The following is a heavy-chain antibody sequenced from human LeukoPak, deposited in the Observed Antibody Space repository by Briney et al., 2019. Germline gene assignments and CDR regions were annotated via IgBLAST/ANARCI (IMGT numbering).Heavy chain of an antibody. Sequence: PGGSLRLSCPASGFSFSSYSMNWVRQAPGKGLEWVSSISSSSSYIYYADSVKGRFTTSRDNAKNSLYLQMNSLRAEDTAVYYCAREGSPYYGMDVWGKGTTVTVSS. CDR2: ISSSSSYI. CDR3: AREGSPYYGMDV. D-gene: IGHD3-10*01. J-gene: IGHJ6*04. V-gene: IGHV3-21*01. CDR1: GFSFSSYS.